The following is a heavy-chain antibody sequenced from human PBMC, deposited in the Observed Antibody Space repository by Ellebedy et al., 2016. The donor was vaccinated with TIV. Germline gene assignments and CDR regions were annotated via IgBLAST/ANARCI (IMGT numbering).Heavy chain of an antibody. V-gene: IGHV3-7*01. J-gene: IGHJ4*02. CDR3: ARDKIVGATYFDF. D-gene: IGHD1-26*01. CDR2: IKQDGSEV. CDR1: GFTFSNYW. Sequence: PGGSLRLSCAVSGFTFSNYWMSWVRQTPGKGLEWVDNIKQDGSEVYYVDSVNGRFTIYRDNAKNSLGLQMKSLRAEDTGVYFCARDKIVGATYFDFWGQGNLVTVSS.